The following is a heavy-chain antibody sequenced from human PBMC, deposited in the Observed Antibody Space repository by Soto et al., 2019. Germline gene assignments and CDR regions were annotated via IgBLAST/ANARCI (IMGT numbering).Heavy chain of an antibody. Sequence: PGGSLRLSCAASGFTFSSYAMSWVRQAPGKGLEWVSAISGSGGSTYYADSVKGRFTISRDNSKNTLYLQMNSLRAEDTAVYYCAKRRFLEWLLNYFDYWGQGTLVTVSS. J-gene: IGHJ4*02. CDR1: GFTFSSYA. CDR3: AKRRFLEWLLNYFDY. D-gene: IGHD3-3*01. V-gene: IGHV3-23*01. CDR2: ISGSGGST.